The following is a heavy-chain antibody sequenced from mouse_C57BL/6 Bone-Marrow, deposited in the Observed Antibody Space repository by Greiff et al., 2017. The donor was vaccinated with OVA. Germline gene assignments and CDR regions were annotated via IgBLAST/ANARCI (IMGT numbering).Heavy chain of an antibody. V-gene: IGHV1-58*01. CDR1: GYTFTSYG. D-gene: IGHD2-4*01. Sequence: EVKLQEPGAELVRPGSSVKMSCKTSGYTFTSYGINWVKQRPGQGLEWIGYIYIGNGYTEYNEKFKGKATLTAYTSSSTAYKQLSRLTSEDSAIYFGARKCDYDDYWGQGTTLTVSS. J-gene: IGHJ2*01. CDR2: IYIGNGYT. CDR3: ARKCDYDDY.